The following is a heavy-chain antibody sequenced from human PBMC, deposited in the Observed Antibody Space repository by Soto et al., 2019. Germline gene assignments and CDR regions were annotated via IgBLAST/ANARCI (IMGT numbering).Heavy chain of an antibody. CDR3: ARANPHLVPAPTYGMDV. CDR1: GGTFSRYA. Sequence: QVELVQSGAEVKKPGSSVKVSCKASGGTFSRYAISWVRQAPGQGLEWMGGIIPIFGTANYAQKFQGRVTITADESTSTAYMELSSLRSEDTAVYYWARANPHLVPAPTYGMDVWGQGTTVTVSS. V-gene: IGHV1-69*12. J-gene: IGHJ6*02. D-gene: IGHD2-2*01. CDR2: IIPIFGTA.